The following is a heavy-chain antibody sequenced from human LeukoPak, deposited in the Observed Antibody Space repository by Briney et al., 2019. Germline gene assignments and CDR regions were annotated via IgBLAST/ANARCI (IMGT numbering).Heavy chain of an antibody. J-gene: IGHJ4*02. Sequence: GGSLRLSCAASGFTFSSYSMNWVRQAPGKGLEWVAFIRYDGSNKYYADSVKGRFTISRDNSKNTLYLQMSSLRADDTAVYYCSKKGQSEDYGKPGWGQGTLVTVSS. CDR3: SKKGQSEDYGKPG. CDR1: GFTFSSYS. CDR2: IRYDGSNK. D-gene: IGHD4-17*01. V-gene: IGHV3-30*02.